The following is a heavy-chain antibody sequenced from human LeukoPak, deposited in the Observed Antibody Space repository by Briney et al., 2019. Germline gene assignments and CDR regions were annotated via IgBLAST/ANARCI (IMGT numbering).Heavy chain of an antibody. CDR2: INSDASST. CDR3: ARGSTVAALD. D-gene: IGHD4-23*01. J-gene: IGHJ4*02. V-gene: IGHV3-74*01. CDR1: GFTFSSYW. Sequence: GGSLRLSCAASGFTFSSYWMHWVRQAPGKGLVWVSRINSDASSTSYADSVKGRFTISRDNPKNTLYLQMNSLRAEGTAVYCCARGSTVAALDWGQGTLVTVSS.